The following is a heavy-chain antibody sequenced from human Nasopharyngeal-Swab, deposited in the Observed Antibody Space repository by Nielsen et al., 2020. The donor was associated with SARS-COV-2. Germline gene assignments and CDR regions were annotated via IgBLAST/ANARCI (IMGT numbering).Heavy chain of an antibody. CDR1: GYTFTGYY. V-gene: IGHV1-2*04. D-gene: IGHD1-26*01. CDR2: INPNSGGT. CDR3: ARGSSGVGATSFLYYYYMDV. Sequence: APVKVSCKASGYTFTGYYMHWVRQAPGQGLEWMGWINPNSGGTNYAQKFQGWVTMTRDTSISTAYMELSRLRSDDPAVYYCARGSSGVGATSFLYYYYMDVWGKGTTVTVSS. J-gene: IGHJ6*03.